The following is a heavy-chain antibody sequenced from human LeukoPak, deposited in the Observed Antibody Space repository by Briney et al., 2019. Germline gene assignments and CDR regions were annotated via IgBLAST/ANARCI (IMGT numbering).Heavy chain of an antibody. CDR3: ARDTARITIFGVAKYMDV. V-gene: IGHV1-2*02. D-gene: IGHD3-3*01. Sequence: ASVKVSFKASVYTFTGYYIHWVRQAPGQGLEWMGWINPNSGGTNYAQKFQGRVTMTRDTSISTAYMELSRLRSDDTAVYYCARDTARITIFGVAKYMDVWGKGTTVTVSS. CDR2: INPNSGGT. CDR1: VYTFTGYY. J-gene: IGHJ6*03.